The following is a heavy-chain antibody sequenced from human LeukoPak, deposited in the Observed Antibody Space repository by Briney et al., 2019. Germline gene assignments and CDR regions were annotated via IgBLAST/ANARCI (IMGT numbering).Heavy chain of an antibody. CDR3: ARDLNWNDGRNDYFDY. D-gene: IGHD1-20*01. V-gene: IGHV3-21*01. J-gene: IGHJ4*02. CDR1: GFTFSSYS. CDR2: ISSSGSYI. Sequence: GGPLRLSCAASGFTFSSYSMNWVRQAPGKGLEWVSSISSSGSYIYYADSVKGRFTISRDNAKNSLYLQMNSLRAEDTAVYYCARDLNWNDGRNDYFDYWGQGTLVTVSS.